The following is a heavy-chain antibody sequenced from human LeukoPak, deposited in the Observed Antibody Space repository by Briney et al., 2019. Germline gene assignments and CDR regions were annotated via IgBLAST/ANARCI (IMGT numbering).Heavy chain of an antibody. CDR3: ARDQDYALGY. CDR2: ISYDGSNK. Sequence: GGSLRLSCEASGFTFSSYAMHWVRQAPGKGLEWVAVISYDGSNKYYADSVKGRFTISRDNSKNTLYLQMNSLRAEDTAVYYCARDQDYALGYWGQGTLVTVSS. D-gene: IGHD4-17*01. CDR1: GFTFSSYA. J-gene: IGHJ4*02. V-gene: IGHV3-30*04.